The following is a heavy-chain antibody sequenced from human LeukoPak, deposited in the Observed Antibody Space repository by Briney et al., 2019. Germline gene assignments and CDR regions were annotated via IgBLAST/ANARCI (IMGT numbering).Heavy chain of an antibody. J-gene: IGHJ6*02. D-gene: IGHD5-18*01. V-gene: IGHV3-74*01. CDR3: ARGGYSEPYYYYGMDV. Sequence: GGSLRLSCAASGFTFSSYWMHWVRQAPGKGLVWVPRINSDGSSTSYADSVKGRITISRDNAKNTLYLQMNSLRAEDTAVYYCARGGYSEPYYYYGMDVWGQGTTVTASS. CDR2: INSDGSST. CDR1: GFTFSSYW.